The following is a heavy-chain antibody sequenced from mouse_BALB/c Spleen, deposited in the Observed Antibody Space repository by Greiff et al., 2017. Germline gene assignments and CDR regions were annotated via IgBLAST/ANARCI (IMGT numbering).Heavy chain of an antibody. D-gene: IGHD1-1*01. CDR2: IDPENGDT. CDR1: GFNIKDYY. V-gene: IGHV14-4*02. Sequence: EVKLEESGAELVRSGASVKLSCTASGFNIKDYYMHWVKQRPEQGLEWIGWIDPENGDTEYAPKFQGKATMTADTSSNTAYLQLSSLTSEDTAVYYCNEGYGSSYYYAMDYWGQGTSVTVSS. J-gene: IGHJ4*01. CDR3: NEGYGSSYYYAMDY.